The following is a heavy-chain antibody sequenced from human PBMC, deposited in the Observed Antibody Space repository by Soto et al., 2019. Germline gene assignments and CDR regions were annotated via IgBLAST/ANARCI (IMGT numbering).Heavy chain of an antibody. J-gene: IGHJ4*02. V-gene: IGHV3-15*07. CDR3: ATAPQWLIRRFDY. Sequence: GGSLRLSCVVSGFTFSNAWMNWVRQAPGKGLEWVGRIKSKTDGGSPDYAAPVKGRFSIARYDSIKTVYLQLDSLKIEDTAMYYCATAPQWLIRRFDYWGQGALVTVSS. CDR2: IKSKTDGGSP. D-gene: IGHD6-19*01. CDR1: GFTFSNAW.